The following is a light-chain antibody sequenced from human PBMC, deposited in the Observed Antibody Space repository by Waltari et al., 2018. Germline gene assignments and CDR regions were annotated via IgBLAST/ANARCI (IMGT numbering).Light chain of an antibody. Sequence: QSILTQPSSASGTPGQTATIPCSGGTSNFRSNFVYWYQAVPGTAPKLLIFRNNQRPPGVSARFSGSKSGTSASLVIGGLRSEDEGTYFCSSWDDTLGVLLFGGGTKLTVL. CDR3: SSWDDTLGVLL. CDR2: RNN. J-gene: IGLJ3*02. V-gene: IGLV1-47*01. CDR1: TSNFRSNF.